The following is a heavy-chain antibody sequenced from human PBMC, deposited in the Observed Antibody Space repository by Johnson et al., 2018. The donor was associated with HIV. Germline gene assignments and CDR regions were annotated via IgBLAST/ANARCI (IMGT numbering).Heavy chain of an antibody. Sequence: QMQLVESGGGVVQPGRSLRLSCAASGFTFSSYGMHWVRQAPGKGLEWVAVISYDGSNKYYADSVKGRLTVSRDNSKNTLYLQMNSLRAEDTALYYCARERVGDAFDIWGQGTMVTVSS. V-gene: IGHV3-30*03. CDR1: GFTFSSYG. CDR3: ARERVGDAFDI. D-gene: IGHD1-26*01. J-gene: IGHJ3*02. CDR2: ISYDGSNK.